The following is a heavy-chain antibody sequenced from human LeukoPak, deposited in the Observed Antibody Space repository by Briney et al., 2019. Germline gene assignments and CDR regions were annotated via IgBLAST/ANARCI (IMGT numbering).Heavy chain of an antibody. J-gene: IGHJ4*02. Sequence: SETLSLTCTVSGGSISSSSYYWGWIRQPPGKGLEWIGSIYYSGSTYYNPSLKSRVTISVDTSKNQFSLKLSSVTAADTAVYYCARVPVGSHFDYWGQGTLVTVSS. CDR1: GGSISSSSYY. CDR3: ARVPVGSHFDY. D-gene: IGHD4-23*01. CDR2: IYYSGST. V-gene: IGHV4-39*07.